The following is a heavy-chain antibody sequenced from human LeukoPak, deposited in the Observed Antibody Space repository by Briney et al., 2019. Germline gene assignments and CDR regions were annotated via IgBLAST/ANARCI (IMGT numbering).Heavy chain of an antibody. CDR2: IYYSGST. CDR3: ARVVRGVISGTRQSDY. V-gene: IGHV4-30-4*01. D-gene: IGHD3-10*01. J-gene: IGHJ4*02. CDR1: GGSISSGNYY. Sequence: SETLSLTGTVSGGSISSGNYYWTWIRQPPGKALEWIAYIYYSGSTYYNPSLKSRVTISVDMSKNQFSLTPSSVTAADTAVYFCARVVRGVISGTRQSDYWGQGTLVTVSS.